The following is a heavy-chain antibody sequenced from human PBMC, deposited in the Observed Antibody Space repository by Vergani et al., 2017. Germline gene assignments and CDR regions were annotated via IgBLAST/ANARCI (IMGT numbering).Heavy chain of an antibody. Sequence: QLQLQESGPGLVKPSETLSLTCTVSGRSISSSSYYWGWIRQPPGKGLEWIGSIYYSGSTYYNPSLKSRVTISVDTSKNQFSLKLSSVTAADTAVYYCARGSRAAGYSGPDSWGQGTRVTVSS. CDR3: ARGSRAAGYSGPDS. V-gene: IGHV4-39*01. J-gene: IGHJ4*02. CDR1: GRSISSSSYY. CDR2: IYYSGST. D-gene: IGHD6-13*01.